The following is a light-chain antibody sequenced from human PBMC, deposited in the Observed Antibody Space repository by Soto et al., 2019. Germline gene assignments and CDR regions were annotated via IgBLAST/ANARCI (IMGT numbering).Light chain of an antibody. Sequence: LTQPASVSGSPGQSITISCTGTSSDVGGYNYVSWYQQHPGKAPKLMIYDVSNRPSGVSNRFSGSKSGNTASPTISGLQAEDEADYYCSSYTSSSTDVFGTGTRSPS. J-gene: IGLJ1*01. CDR3: SSYTSSSTDV. V-gene: IGLV2-14*01. CDR1: SSDVGGYNY. CDR2: DVS.